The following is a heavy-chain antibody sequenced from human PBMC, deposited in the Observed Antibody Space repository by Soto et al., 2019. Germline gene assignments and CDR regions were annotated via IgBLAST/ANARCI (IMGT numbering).Heavy chain of an antibody. J-gene: IGHJ5*02. CDR3: ARTYCSGGSCYPGGNWFDP. CDR1: GGSISSYY. CDR2: TYYSGST. V-gene: IGHV4-59*01. D-gene: IGHD2-15*01. Sequence: SETLSLTCTVSGGSISSYYWSWIRQPRGKGLEWIGYTYYSGSTNYNPSLKSRVTMSVDTSRNQFSLKLNSVTAADTAVYYCARTYCSGGSCYPGGNWFDPWGQGTLVTVSS.